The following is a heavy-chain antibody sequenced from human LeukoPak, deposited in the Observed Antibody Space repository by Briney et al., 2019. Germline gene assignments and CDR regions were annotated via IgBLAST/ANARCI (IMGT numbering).Heavy chain of an antibody. CDR3: ARGSSSWYYLDY. CDR1: GFTFDDYA. V-gene: IGHV3-21*01. D-gene: IGHD6-13*01. Sequence: GGSLRLFCAASGFTFDDYAMHWVRQAPGKGLEWVSFISSSSSYIYYADSVKGRFTISRDNAKNSLYLQMNSLRVEDTAVYYCARGSSSWYYLDYWGQGTLVTVSS. J-gene: IGHJ4*02. CDR2: ISSSSSYI.